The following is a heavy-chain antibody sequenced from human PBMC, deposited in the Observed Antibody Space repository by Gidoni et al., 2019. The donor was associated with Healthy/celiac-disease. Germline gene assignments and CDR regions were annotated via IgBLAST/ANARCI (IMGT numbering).Heavy chain of an antibody. CDR1: GYSISSGYY. CDR2: IYHSGST. J-gene: IGHJ4*02. Sequence: QVQLQESGPGLVKPSETLSLTCTVSGYSISSGYYWGWLRQPPGKGLEWIGSIYHSGSTYYNPSLKSRVTISVDTSKNQFSLKLSSVTAADTAVYYCARGPGNIVVVTAAYFDYWGQGTLVTVSS. V-gene: IGHV4-38-2*02. D-gene: IGHD2-21*02. CDR3: ARGPGNIVVVTAAYFDY.